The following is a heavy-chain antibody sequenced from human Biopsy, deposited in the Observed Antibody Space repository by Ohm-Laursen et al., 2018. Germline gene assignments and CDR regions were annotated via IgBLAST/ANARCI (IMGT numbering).Heavy chain of an antibody. CDR3: ARADASTFDS. J-gene: IGHJ4*02. CDR2: INPGSGDT. V-gene: IGHV1-46*01. CDR1: GYSFTSYY. Sequence: ASVKVSCKASGYSFTSYYLHWLRQAPGQGLEWMGLINPGSGDTILAQKFQGRVSLTRDTSADTAYMKLTSLTSEDTATYYCARADASTFDSWGQGTLVTVSS.